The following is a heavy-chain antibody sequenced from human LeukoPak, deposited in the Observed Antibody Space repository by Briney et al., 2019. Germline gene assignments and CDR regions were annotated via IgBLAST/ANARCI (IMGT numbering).Heavy chain of an antibody. J-gene: IGHJ4*02. CDR2: ISGSGGST. D-gene: IGHD2-2*01. CDR1: GFTFSSYA. V-gene: IGHV3-23*01. CDR3: AKSACSSTSCSLSHFDY. Sequence: PGGSLRLSCAASGFTFSSYALNWVRQAPGKGLEWVSVISGSGGSTYSADSVKGRFTISRDSSRNTLDLQMNSLRAEDTAVYYCAKSACSSTSCSLSHFDYWGQGALVIVSS.